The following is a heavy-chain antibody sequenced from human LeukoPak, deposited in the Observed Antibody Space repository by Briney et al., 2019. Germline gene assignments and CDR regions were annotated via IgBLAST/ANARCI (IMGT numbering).Heavy chain of an antibody. Sequence: GSLRLSCAASGFTFSDYYMSWIRQAPGKGLEWVSYISSSGSTIYYADSVKGRFTISRDNAKNSLYLQMNSLRAEGTALYYCAKDKMYANSGFDYWGQGTLVTVSS. CDR1: GFTFSDYY. J-gene: IGHJ4*02. CDR3: AKDKMYANSGFDY. CDR2: ISSSGSTI. V-gene: IGHV3-11*01. D-gene: IGHD2-8*01.